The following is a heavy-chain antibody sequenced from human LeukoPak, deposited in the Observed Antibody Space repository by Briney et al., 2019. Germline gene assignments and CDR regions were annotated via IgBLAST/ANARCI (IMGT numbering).Heavy chain of an antibody. J-gene: IGHJ4*02. CDR1: GYSFTSHY. V-gene: IGHV1-46*01. D-gene: IGHD3-22*01. CDR2: INPSGGST. Sequence: ASVKVSCKASGYSFTSHYMHWVRQAPAQGLEWMGIINPSGGSTSYAQKFQGRVTMTRDMFTSTVYMELSSLRSEDTAVYYCARTTNNYYDSSGYYGYWGQGTLVTVSS. CDR3: ARTTNNYYDSSGYYGY.